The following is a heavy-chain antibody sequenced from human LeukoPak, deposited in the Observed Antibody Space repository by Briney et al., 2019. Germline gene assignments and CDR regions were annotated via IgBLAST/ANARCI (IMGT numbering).Heavy chain of an antibody. Sequence: GGSLRLSCAASGFAFSSYNMNWVRQAPGRGLEWISYIGSSGSPTHYADSVRGRFTISRDNAKNSLYLQMNSLRDDDTALYYCARRPYSDTSGRLSDVWGQGTTVTVSS. V-gene: IGHV3-48*02. D-gene: IGHD3-22*01. CDR2: IGSSGSPT. J-gene: IGHJ6*02. CDR3: ARRPYSDTSGRLSDV. CDR1: GFAFSSYN.